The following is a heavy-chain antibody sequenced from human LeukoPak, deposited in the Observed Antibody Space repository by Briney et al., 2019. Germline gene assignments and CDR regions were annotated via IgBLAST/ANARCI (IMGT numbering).Heavy chain of an antibody. CDR1: GFTFAGYA. J-gene: IGHJ3*02. CDR3: AKGRKRGIDAFDI. CDR2: ISGSGGST. Sequence: GSLRLSCAASGFTFAGYAMSWVRQAPGKGLEWVSAISGSGGSTYYADSVKGRFAISRDNSKNTLYLQMNSLRAEDTAVYYCAKGRKRGIDAFDIWGQGTMVTVSS. V-gene: IGHV3-23*01. D-gene: IGHD6-13*01.